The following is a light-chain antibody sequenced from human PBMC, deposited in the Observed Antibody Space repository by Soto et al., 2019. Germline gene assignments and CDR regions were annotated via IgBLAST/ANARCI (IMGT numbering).Light chain of an antibody. Sequence: EIVMTQSPATLSVSPGERATLSCRASQSVSSNLAWYQQKPGQAPRLLIYGASTRATGIPARFSGSVSGTEFTLTISSLQSEDFAVYYCQQYNNWPQTFGQGTKLKIK. J-gene: IGKJ2*01. CDR3: QQYNNWPQT. CDR2: GAS. CDR1: QSVSSN. V-gene: IGKV3-15*01.